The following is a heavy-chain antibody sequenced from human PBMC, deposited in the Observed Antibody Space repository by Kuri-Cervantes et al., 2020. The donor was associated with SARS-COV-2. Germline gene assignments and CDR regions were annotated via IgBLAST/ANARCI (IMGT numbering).Heavy chain of an antibody. D-gene: IGHD4-17*01. CDR3: ARVDGDYVDWYFDL. CDR1: GGSFSGYY. CDR2: INHSGST. V-gene: IGHV4-34*01. Sequence: GSLRLSCAVYGGSFSGYYWSWIRQPPGKGLEWIGEINHSGSTNYNPSLKSRVTISVDTSKNQSSLKLSSVTAADTAVYYCARVDGDYVDWYFDLWGRGTLVTVSS. J-gene: IGHJ2*01.